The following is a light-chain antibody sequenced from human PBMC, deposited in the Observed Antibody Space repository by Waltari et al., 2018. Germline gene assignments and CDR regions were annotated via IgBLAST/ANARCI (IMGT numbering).Light chain of an antibody. V-gene: IGLV2-11*01. CDR1: SSYVGAYDS. Sequence: QSALIQPRAVSRSPGQSVIIPCTVASSYVGAYDSVSWYQQHPGKAPTLIIYDVNNRPSGVPDRFSGSKSGNTASLTISGLQAEDEADYYCCSYAGNYANYVFGTGTKLT. CDR3: CSYAGNYANYV. CDR2: DVN. J-gene: IGLJ1*01.